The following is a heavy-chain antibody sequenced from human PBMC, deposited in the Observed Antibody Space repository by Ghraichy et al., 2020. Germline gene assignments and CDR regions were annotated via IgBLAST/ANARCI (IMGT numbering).Heavy chain of an antibody. CDR3: ARELMRYCSSTSCYTYSGYDVDY. V-gene: IGHV3-33*01. J-gene: IGHJ4*02. CDR2: IWYDGSNK. CDR1: GFTFSSYG. Sequence: GGSLRLSCAASGFTFSSYGMHWVRQAPGKGLEWVAVIWYDGSNKYYADSVKGRFTISRDNSKNTLYLQMNSLRAEDTAVYYCARELMRYCSSTSCYTYSGYDVDYWGQGTLVTVSS. D-gene: IGHD2-2*02.